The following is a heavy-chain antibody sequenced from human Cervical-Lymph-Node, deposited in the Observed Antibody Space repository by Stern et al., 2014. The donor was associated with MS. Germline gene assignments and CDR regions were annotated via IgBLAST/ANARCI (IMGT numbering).Heavy chain of an antibody. CDR1: GYTFTSYW. J-gene: IGHJ4*02. CDR2: IFPGGSDI. Sequence: EVQLVESGPEVKRPGESLKISCQASGYTFTSYWIGWVRQMPGKGLEWMAIIFPGGSDIRYSPSFKAQFTISADKSSSTAYLQWNARKSSDTAIYYCARQRYFDYWGQGTLVTVSS. CDR3: ARQRYFDY. V-gene: IGHV5-51*01.